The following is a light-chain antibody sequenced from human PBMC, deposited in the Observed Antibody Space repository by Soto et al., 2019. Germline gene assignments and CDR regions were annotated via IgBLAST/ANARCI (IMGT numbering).Light chain of an antibody. J-gene: IGKJ2*01. CDR1: QSISSY. CDR2: AAS. Sequence: DIQMTQSPSSLSASVGARVTITCRASQSISSYLNWYQQKPGKAPKLLIYAASSLQSGVPSRFSGSGSGTDFPIPIRRLQPENFATQYGQKSYSTPNNFGERTKLEIQ. V-gene: IGKV1-39*01. CDR3: QKSYSTPNN.